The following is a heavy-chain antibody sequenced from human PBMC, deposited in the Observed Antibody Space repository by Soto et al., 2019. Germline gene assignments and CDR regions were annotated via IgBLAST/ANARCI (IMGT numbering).Heavy chain of an antibody. CDR3: ARSMYTSGYYRV. CDR1: GYTFTSYG. J-gene: IGHJ4*02. V-gene: IGHV1-18*01. D-gene: IGHD6-19*01. Sequence: QVQLVQSGAEVKKPGASVKVSCRASGYTFTSYGVIWVRQAPGQGLEWMGWISAHNGNTNYAQQFQGRVTMTTDTSTSTAYVELRSLRSDDTAVYYCARSMYTSGYYRVWGQGTLVTVSS. CDR2: ISAHNGNT.